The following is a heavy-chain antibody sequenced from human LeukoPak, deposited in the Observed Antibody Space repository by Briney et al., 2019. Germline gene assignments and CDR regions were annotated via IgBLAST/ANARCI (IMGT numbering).Heavy chain of an antibody. D-gene: IGHD3-10*01. J-gene: IGHJ4*02. CDR3: VGARLFRLGEIHFDF. V-gene: IGHV1-46*01. Sequence: GASVKVSCKASGYTFTGYYMHWVRQAPGQGLEWMGIINPTGGSTNYAQKFQGRVTMTTDTSTSTVYMELSSLRPEDTGIYYCVGARLFRLGEIHFDFWGQGTLLTVSS. CDR2: INPTGGST. CDR1: GYTFTGYY.